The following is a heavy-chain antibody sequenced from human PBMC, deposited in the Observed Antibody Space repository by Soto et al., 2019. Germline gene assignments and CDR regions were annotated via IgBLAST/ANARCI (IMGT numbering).Heavy chain of an antibody. CDR1: GGSISSSSYY. V-gene: IGHV4-39*01. D-gene: IGHD6-13*01. Sequence: SETLSLTCTVSGGSISSSSYYWGWIRQPPGKGLEWIGSIYYSGSTYYNPSLKSRVTISVDTSKNQFSLKLSSVTAADTAVYYCARLGGGGIAAAAYYFDYWGQGTLVTVSS. CDR3: ARLGGGGIAAAAYYFDY. J-gene: IGHJ4*02. CDR2: IYYSGST.